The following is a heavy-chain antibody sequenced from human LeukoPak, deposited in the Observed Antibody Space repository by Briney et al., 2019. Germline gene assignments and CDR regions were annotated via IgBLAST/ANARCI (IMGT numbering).Heavy chain of an antibody. J-gene: IGHJ4*02. Sequence: GGSLRLSCAASGFTFSNAWMSWVRQAPGKGLEWVGRIKSKTDGGTTDYAAPVKGRFTISRDDSKNTLYLQMNSLKAEDTAVYYCTTDHLQYYYDSSGYYYADFDYWGQGTLVTVSS. CDR2: IKSKTDGGTT. D-gene: IGHD3-22*01. CDR1: GFTFSNAW. V-gene: IGHV3-15*01. CDR3: TTDHLQYYYDSSGYYYADFDY.